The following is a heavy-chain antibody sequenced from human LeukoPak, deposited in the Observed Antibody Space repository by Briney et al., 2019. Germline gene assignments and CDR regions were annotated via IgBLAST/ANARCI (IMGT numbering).Heavy chain of an antibody. CDR2: IYSGGST. CDR1: GFTVSSNY. Sequence: GGSLRLSCAASGFTVSSNYMSWVRQAPGKGLEWVSIIYSGGSTYYADSVKGRFTISRDNSKNTLYLQMNSLRAEDTAVYYCAKDRGYSGYDLFDYWGQGTLVTVSS. D-gene: IGHD5-12*01. V-gene: IGHV3-53*01. CDR3: AKDRGYSGYDLFDY. J-gene: IGHJ4*02.